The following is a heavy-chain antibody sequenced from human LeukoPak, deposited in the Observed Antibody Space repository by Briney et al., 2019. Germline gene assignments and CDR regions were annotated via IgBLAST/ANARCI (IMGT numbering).Heavy chain of an antibody. CDR2: ISSSSSYI. Sequence: GGSLRLSCAASGFTFSSYSMNWVRQAPGKGLEWVSSISSSSSYIYYADSVKGRFTISRDNAKNSLYLQMNSLRAEDTAVYYCASGYPDYYGSGKLRTGNDYWGQGTLVTVSS. D-gene: IGHD3-10*01. V-gene: IGHV3-21*01. CDR3: ASGYPDYYGSGKLRTGNDY. J-gene: IGHJ4*02. CDR1: GFTFSSYS.